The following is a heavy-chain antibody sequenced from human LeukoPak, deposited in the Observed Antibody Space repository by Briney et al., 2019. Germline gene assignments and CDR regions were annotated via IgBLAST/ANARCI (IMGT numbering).Heavy chain of an antibody. J-gene: IGHJ4*02. D-gene: IGHD6-19*01. CDR3: ARAFTSGWPYFEY. Sequence: GGSLRLSCEASGFTFTKFWMSWVRQAPGKGLEWVANIKQDGSEKYYVDSVKGRFTISRDNAKNSLYLQMNSLRAEDTAVYYCARAFTSGWPYFEYWGQGTLVTVSS. V-gene: IGHV3-7*03. CDR1: GFTFTKFW. CDR2: IKQDGSEK.